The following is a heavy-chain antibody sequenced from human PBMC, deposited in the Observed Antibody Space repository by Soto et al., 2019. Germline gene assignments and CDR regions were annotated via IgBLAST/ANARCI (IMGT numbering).Heavy chain of an antibody. V-gene: IGHV3-23*01. Sequence: EVQLLESGGGLEQPGGSLRLSCAVSGFTFSSFAMTWVRQAPGKGLEWVSGISGDGISTYYTDSVKGRFTISRDNSKNTLYLQMNSLRVEDTAVYFCARELWRTVTTDAGDHYYYAGMEVWGQGTTVTVSS. CDR1: GFTFSSFA. J-gene: IGHJ6*02. CDR2: ISGDGIST. D-gene: IGHD4-17*01. CDR3: ARELWRTVTTDAGDHYYYAGMEV.